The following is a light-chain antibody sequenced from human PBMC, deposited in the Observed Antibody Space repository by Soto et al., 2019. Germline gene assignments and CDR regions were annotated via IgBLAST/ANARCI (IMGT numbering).Light chain of an antibody. CDR2: DAS. V-gene: IGKV3-20*01. J-gene: IGKJ1*01. Sequence: EIVLTQSPGTLSLSPGERATLSCRASQSLSSSYLAWYQQKPGQAPRLLIYDASSRATGIPDRFSGSGSETDFTLTISRLEPEDFAVYYCQQYGSSPRTFGQGTKVEIK. CDR1: QSLSSSY. CDR3: QQYGSSPRT.